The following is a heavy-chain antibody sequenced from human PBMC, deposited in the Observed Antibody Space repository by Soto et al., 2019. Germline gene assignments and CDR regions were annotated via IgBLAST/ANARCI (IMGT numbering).Heavy chain of an antibody. CDR3: ARGYSSIAARTAPVTFDP. CDR2: IYYSGST. D-gene: IGHD6-6*01. CDR1: GGSISSGGYY. Sequence: QVQLQESGPGLVKPSQTLSLTCTVSGGSISSGGYYWSWIRQHPGKGLEWIGYIYYSGSTYYNPSLKSRHTISVNTSKNQFSLKLSSVTAADTAVYYCARGYSSIAARTAPVTFDPWGQGTLVTVSS. J-gene: IGHJ5*02. V-gene: IGHV4-31*03.